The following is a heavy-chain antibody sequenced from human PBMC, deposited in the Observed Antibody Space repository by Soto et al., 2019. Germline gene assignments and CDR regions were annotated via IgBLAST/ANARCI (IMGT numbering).Heavy chain of an antibody. V-gene: IGHV1-2*02. D-gene: IGHD3-9*01. CDR1: GFTFTGHY. CDR3: ARDSYYDILTGYSRNAFDI. Sequence: ASVKVSCKASGFTFTGHYIHWVRQAPGQGLEWMGWINPNSGGTSYAQKFQGRLTMTTDTSITTAYMELSRLSSDDTAVYYCARDSYYDILTGYSRNAFDIWGQGTMVTVSS. J-gene: IGHJ3*02. CDR2: INPNSGGT.